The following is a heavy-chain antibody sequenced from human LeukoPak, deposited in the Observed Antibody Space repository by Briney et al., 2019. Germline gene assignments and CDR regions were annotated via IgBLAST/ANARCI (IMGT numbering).Heavy chain of an antibody. J-gene: IGHJ4*02. Sequence: GGSLRLSCAASGFTFSSYAMHWVRQAPGKGLEWVAVISYDGSIKYYADSVKGRFTISRDNSKNTLYLQMNSLRAEDTAVYYCAREPSGPQVQASPFDYWGQGTLVTVSS. CDR3: AREPSGPQVQASPFDY. D-gene: IGHD2-2*01. CDR2: ISYDGSIK. CDR1: GFTFSSYA. V-gene: IGHV3-30-3*01.